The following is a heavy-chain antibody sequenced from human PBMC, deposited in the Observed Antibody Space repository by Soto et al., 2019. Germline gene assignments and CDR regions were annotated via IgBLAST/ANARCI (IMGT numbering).Heavy chain of an antibody. CDR2: IYPGDSDT. D-gene: IGHD6-19*01. J-gene: IGHJ6*03. CDR1: GYSFTSYW. CDR3: ARQHSSGFEPLHMDV. Sequence: GESLKISCKGSGYSFTSYWIGWVRQMPGKGLEWMGIIYPGDSDTRYSPSFQGQVTISADKSISTAYLQWSSLKASDTAMYYCARQHSSGFEPLHMDVWGKGTTVTVSS. V-gene: IGHV5-51*01.